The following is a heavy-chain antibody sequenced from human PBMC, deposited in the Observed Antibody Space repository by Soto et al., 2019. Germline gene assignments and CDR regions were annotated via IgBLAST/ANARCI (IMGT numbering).Heavy chain of an antibody. CDR3: ARGGSSGSVDF. D-gene: IGHD3-10*01. CDR2: IKNDGITT. J-gene: IGHJ4*02. CDR1: GFSFSNYW. Sequence: EVQLVESGGGLVQPGGSLRLSCAAPGFSFSNYWMYWVRQGPGKGLVWVSHIKNDGITTRYADSVKGRFTISRDNAKNSLYLQMNSLRAEDTAVYYCARGGSSGSVDFWGQGALVTVSS. V-gene: IGHV3-74*01.